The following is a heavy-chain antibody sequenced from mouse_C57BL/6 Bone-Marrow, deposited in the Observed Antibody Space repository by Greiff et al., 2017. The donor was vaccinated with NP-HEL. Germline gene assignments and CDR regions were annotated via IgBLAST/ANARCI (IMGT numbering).Heavy chain of an antibody. CDR1: GYTFTNYW. J-gene: IGHJ1*03. V-gene: IGHV1-63*01. CDR2: IYPGGGYT. Sequence: VKLMESGAELVKPGTSVKMSCKASGYTFTNYWIGWAKQRPGHGLEWIGDIYPGGGYTNYNEKFKGKATLTADKSSSTAYMQFSSLTSEDSAIYYCARLLIYYDCDDLCWYFDVWGTGTTVTVSS. D-gene: IGHD2-4*01. CDR3: ARLLIYYDCDDLCWYFDV.